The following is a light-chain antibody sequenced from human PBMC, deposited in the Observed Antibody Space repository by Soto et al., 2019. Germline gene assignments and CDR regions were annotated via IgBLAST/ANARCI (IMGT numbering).Light chain of an antibody. Sequence: IVLTQSPGTLSLSPGARATLSCRASQSLSSRYLAWYQQKPGQSPRLLIYGASKRAPGIPDRFSGSGSGTHFSLTISRLEPEDFAVYFCQQYGGSPYTFGQGTKLDIK. CDR2: GAS. CDR3: QQYGGSPYT. J-gene: IGKJ2*01. V-gene: IGKV3-20*01. CDR1: QSLSSRY.